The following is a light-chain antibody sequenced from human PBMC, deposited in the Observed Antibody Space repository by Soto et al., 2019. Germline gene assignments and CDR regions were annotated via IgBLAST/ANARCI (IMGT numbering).Light chain of an antibody. J-gene: IGKJ5*01. V-gene: IGKV1-39*01. CDR2: AAS. Sequence: DIQMTQSPSSLATSFGDRVTITCRASQSISSFLNWYQQKPGKAPKLLVYAASILQSGVPSRFSGSGSGTDFALTISTLQPEDFATYYCQNYDNGPLTFGPGTRLEIK. CDR3: QNYDNGPLT. CDR1: QSISSF.